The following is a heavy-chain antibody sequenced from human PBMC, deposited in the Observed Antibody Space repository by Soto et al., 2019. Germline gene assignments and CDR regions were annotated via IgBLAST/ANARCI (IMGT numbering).Heavy chain of an antibody. V-gene: IGHV4-34*01. J-gene: IGHJ6*03. CDR1: GGSFSGYY. Sequence: SETLSLTCAVYGGSFSGYYWSWIRQPPGKGLEWIGEINHSGSTNYNPSLKSRVTISVDTSKNQFSLKLSSVTAADTAVYYCARGRPGIAAAGTYYYYYYYMDVWGKGTTVTVS. D-gene: IGHD6-13*01. CDR2: INHSGST. CDR3: ARGRPGIAAAGTYYYYYYYMDV.